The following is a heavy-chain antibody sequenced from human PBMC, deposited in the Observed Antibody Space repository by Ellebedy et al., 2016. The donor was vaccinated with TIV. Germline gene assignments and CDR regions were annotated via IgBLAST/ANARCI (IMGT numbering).Heavy chain of an antibody. CDR2: ISASSDAI. CDR3: ARTVGAPGY. J-gene: IGHJ4*02. V-gene: IGHV3-48*04. Sequence: GGSLRLSXAASGFTFSSYNMNWVRQAPGKGLEWISYISASSDAIYYADSVRGRFTISRDNAENSLYLQMNSLRAEDTAVYYCARTVGAPGYWGQGTLVTVSS. D-gene: IGHD1-26*01. CDR1: GFTFSSYN.